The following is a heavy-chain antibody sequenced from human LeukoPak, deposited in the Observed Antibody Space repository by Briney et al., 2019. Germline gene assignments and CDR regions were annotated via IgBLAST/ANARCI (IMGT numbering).Heavy chain of an antibody. V-gene: IGHV3-21*01. CDR2: NSSSSSYI. CDR1: GFTFGTYS. D-gene: IGHD2-2*01. CDR3: AREKLYCSSTTCPVDS. Sequence: PGGSLRLSCAASGFTFGTYSMNWVRQAPGKGLEWVSSNSSSSSYIYYADSVKGRFTISRDNAKNSLSLQMSSLRAEDTAVYYCAREKLYCSSTTCPVDSWGQGTLVTVSS. J-gene: IGHJ4*02.